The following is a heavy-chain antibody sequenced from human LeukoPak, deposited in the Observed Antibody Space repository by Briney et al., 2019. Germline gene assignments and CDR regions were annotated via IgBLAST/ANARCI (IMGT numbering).Heavy chain of an antibody. CDR3: ASQYPYILDGMDV. CDR2: IIPIFGTA. V-gene: IGHV1-69*06. Sequence: SVKVSCKASGGTFSSYAMSWVRQAPGQGLEWMGGIIPIFGTANYAQKFQGRVTITADKSTSTAYMELSSLRSEDTAVYYCASQYPYILDGMDVWGKGTTVTVSS. J-gene: IGHJ6*04. CDR1: GGTFSSYA. D-gene: IGHD2-2*01.